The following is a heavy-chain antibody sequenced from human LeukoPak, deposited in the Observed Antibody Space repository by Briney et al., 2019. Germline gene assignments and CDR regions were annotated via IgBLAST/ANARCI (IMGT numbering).Heavy chain of an antibody. D-gene: IGHD2-15*01. J-gene: IGHJ6*02. V-gene: IGHV1-18*01. Sequence: ASVKVSCKASGYTFTSYGISWVRQAPGQGLEWMGWISAYNGNTNYAQKLQGRVTMTTDTSTSTAYMELRSLRSEDTAVYYCARMNCGGSCYSVYYYYGMDVWGQGTTVTVSS. CDR2: ISAYNGNT. CDR1: GYTFTSYG. CDR3: ARMNCGGSCYSVYYYYGMDV.